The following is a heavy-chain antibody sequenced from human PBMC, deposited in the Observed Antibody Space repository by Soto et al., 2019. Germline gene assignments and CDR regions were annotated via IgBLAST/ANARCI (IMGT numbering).Heavy chain of an antibody. D-gene: IGHD6-19*01. CDR1: GFTFTSSA. CDR2: IVVGSGNT. V-gene: IGHV1-58*01. J-gene: IGHJ6*02. Sequence: SVKVSCKASGFTFTSSAVQWVRQARGQRLEWIGWIVVGSGNTNYAQKFQERVTITRDMSTSTAYMELSSLRSEDTAVYYCAADLAVAGSYYYYYGMDVWGQGTTVIVSS. CDR3: AADLAVAGSYYYYYGMDV.